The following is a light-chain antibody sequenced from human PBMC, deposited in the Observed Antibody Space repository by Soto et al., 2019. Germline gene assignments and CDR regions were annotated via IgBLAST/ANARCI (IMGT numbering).Light chain of an antibody. J-gene: IGKJ2*01. CDR1: QSLVYNDGNTY. CDR3: MQGTHWLGS. CDR2: KVS. V-gene: IGKV2-30*01. Sequence: DVVMTQSPLSLPVTLGQPASISCRSSQSLVYNDGNTYLSWFQQRPGQSPRRLIYKVSKRDSGVPDRFSDSESGTDFTLKISRVEAEDVGVYYCMQGTHWLGSVGKGTKLEIK.